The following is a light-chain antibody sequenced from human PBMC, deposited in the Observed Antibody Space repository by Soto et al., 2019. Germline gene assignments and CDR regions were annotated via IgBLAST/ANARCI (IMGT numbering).Light chain of an antibody. CDR3: YTYAGGSTYL. V-gene: IGLV2-23*01. CDR2: EDI. Sequence: QYALTQPASVSGSPGQAITISCTGPSSDVGSYSLLSWYQHHPGKAPKLIIYEDIKGPSGVSNRFSGSKSGNTASLRISGLQAEDEADYYCYTYAGGSTYLFGTGTKVTVL. J-gene: IGLJ1*01. CDR1: SSDVGSYSL.